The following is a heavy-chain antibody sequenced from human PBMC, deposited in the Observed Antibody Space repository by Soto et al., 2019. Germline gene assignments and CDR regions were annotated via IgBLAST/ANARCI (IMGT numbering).Heavy chain of an antibody. CDR1: GGSISSGGYY. CDR3: AREVRGYFDY. Sequence: PSETLFLTCTVSGGSISSGGYYWSWIRQHPGKGLEWIGYIYYSGSTYYNPSLKSRVTISVDTSKNQFSLKLSSVTAADTAVYYCAREVRGYFDYWGQGTLVTVSS. D-gene: IGHD3-10*01. CDR2: IYYSGST. V-gene: IGHV4-31*03. J-gene: IGHJ4*02.